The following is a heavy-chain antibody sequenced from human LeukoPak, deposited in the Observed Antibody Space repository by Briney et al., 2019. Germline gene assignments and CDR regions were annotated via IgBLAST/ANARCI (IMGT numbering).Heavy chain of an antibody. CDR2: INHSGST. Sequence: SETLSLTCAVYGGSFSGYYWSWIRQPPGKGLEWIGEINHSGSTNYNPSLKSRVTISVDTSKNQFSLKLSSVTAADTAVYYCARSYYYDSSGYYYVSSRSAFDIWGQGTMVTVSS. D-gene: IGHD3-22*01. CDR1: GGSFSGYY. J-gene: IGHJ3*02. CDR3: ARSYYYDSSGYYYVSSRSAFDI. V-gene: IGHV4-34*01.